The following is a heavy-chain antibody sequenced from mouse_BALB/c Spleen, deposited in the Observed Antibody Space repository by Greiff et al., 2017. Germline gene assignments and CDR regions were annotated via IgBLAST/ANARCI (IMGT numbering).Heavy chain of an antibody. J-gene: IGHJ3*01. CDR1: GFSLTSYD. CDR3: VREPDYGGFAY. Sequence: QVQLKESGPGLVAPSQSLSITCTASGFSLTSYDISWIRQPPGKGLEWLGVIWTGGGTNYNSAFMSRLSISKDNSKSQVFLKMNSLQTDDTAIYYCVREPDYGGFAYWGQGTLVTVSA. V-gene: IGHV2-9-2*01. CDR2: IWTGGGT. D-gene: IGHD2-4*01.